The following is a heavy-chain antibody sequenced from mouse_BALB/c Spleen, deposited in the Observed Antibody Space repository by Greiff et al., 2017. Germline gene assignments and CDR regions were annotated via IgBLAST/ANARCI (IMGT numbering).Heavy chain of an antibody. V-gene: IGHV5-9-3*01. CDR3: ARERYYGSSPWFAY. CDR1: GFTFSSYA. J-gene: IGHJ3*01. Sequence: EVHLVESGGGLVKPGGSLKLSCAASGFTFSSYAMSWVRQTPEKRLEWVATISSGGSYTYYPDSVKGRFTISRDNAKNTLYLQMSSLRSEDTAMYYCARERYYGSSPWFAYWGQGTLVTVSA. D-gene: IGHD1-1*01. CDR2: ISSGGSYT.